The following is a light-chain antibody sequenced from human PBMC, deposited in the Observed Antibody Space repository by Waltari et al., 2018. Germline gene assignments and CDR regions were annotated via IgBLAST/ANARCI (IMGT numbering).Light chain of an antibody. CDR3: QVYGGSPLVT. V-gene: IGKV3-20*01. CDR2: DSS. Sequence: IVLTQAAGTLSLSRGEGASLSCRASQTVSNTYLAWYQQKPGQAPRLLIYDSSNRATGIPDRFSGSGSGTDFTLSISSLEPEDFAMYYCQVYGGSPLVTFGQGTRLEIK. CDR1: QTVSNTY. J-gene: IGKJ5*01.